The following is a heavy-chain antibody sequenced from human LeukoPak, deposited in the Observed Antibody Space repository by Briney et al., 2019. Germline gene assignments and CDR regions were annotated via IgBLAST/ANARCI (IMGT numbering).Heavy chain of an antibody. CDR1: GFTFSSYA. V-gene: IGHV3-64*01. Sequence: GGSLRLSCAASGFTFSSYAMHWVRQAPGKGLEYVSAIGSNGGSTYYANSVKGRFTISRDNSKNTLYLQMGSLRAEDMAVYYCARASPPKRYYDILTGAHFDYWGQGTLATVSS. CDR3: ARASPPKRYYDILTGAHFDY. J-gene: IGHJ4*02. D-gene: IGHD3-9*01. CDR2: IGSNGGST.